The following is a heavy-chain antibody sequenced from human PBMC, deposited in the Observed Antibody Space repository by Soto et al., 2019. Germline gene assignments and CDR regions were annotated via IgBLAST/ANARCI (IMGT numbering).Heavy chain of an antibody. Sequence: SETLSRTCTVSSGSMSDYYWNWIRQPPGEGLEWIGYIYYSGSTNYNPSLKSRVTISVDTSKNQFSLKLSSVTAADTAVYYCARAGDYDFWSGYSNDDFDIWGPETMLTVSS. J-gene: IGHJ3*02. CDR2: IYYSGST. CDR1: SGSMSDYY. D-gene: IGHD3-3*01. CDR3: ARAGDYDFWSGYSNDDFDI. V-gene: IGHV4-59*01.